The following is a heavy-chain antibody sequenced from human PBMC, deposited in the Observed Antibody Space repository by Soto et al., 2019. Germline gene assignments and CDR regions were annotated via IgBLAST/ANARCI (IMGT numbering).Heavy chain of an antibody. CDR3: ARHVGGDWDSSGYPLDAFDI. J-gene: IGHJ3*02. CDR2: IYPGDSDT. CDR1: GYSFTSYW. Sequence: RGASLKISCKGSGYSFTSYWIGWVRQMPGKGLEWMGIIYPGDSDTRYSPSFQGQVTISADKSISTAYLQWSSLKASDTAMYYCARHVGGDWDSSGYPLDAFDIWGQGTMVTVSS. D-gene: IGHD3-22*01. V-gene: IGHV5-51*01.